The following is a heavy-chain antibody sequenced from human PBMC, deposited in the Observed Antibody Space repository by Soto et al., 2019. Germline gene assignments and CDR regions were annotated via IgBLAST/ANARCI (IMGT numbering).Heavy chain of an antibody. CDR3: ARQGVDTAVDFDY. CDR2: IYYSGST. J-gene: IGHJ4*02. V-gene: IGHV4-39*01. Sequence: SETLSLTCPVSGCSISSSSYYWGWIRQPPGKGLEWIGSIYYSGSTYYNPSLKSRVTISVDTSKNQFSLKLSSVTAADTAVYYCARQGVDTAVDFDYWGQGTLVTVSS. CDR1: GCSISSSSYY. D-gene: IGHD5-18*01.